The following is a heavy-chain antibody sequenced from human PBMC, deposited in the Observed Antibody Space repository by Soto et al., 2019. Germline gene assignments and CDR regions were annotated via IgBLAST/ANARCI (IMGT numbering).Heavy chain of an antibody. D-gene: IGHD1-26*01. Sequence: ASVKLSCKVSGYRFTSYGMSWLRQAPGQGLEWMGWISTYNGNTNYAQNLQGRVSMTTDTSTSTAYMELRSLRSDDTAVYYCASRSGTYPYYFDYWGQGTLVTVSS. CDR3: ASRSGTYPYYFDY. J-gene: IGHJ4*02. CDR2: ISTYNGNT. V-gene: IGHV1-18*01. CDR1: GYRFTSYG.